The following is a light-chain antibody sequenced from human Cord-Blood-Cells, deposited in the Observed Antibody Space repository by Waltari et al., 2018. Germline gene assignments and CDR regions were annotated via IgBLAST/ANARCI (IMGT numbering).Light chain of an antibody. CDR1: QRVSSY. J-gene: IGKJ4*01. CDR2: AAS. Sequence: EIVLTQSPATLSLSPGERANLSCRASQRVSSYLAWYQQNPGQAPRLLIYAASNRATGIPARFSGSGSGTDFTLTISSLEPEDFAVYYCQQRSNWPLTFGGGTKVEIK. CDR3: QQRSNWPLT. V-gene: IGKV3-11*01.